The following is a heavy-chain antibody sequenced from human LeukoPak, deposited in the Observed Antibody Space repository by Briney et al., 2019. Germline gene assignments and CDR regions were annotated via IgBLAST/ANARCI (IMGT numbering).Heavy chain of an antibody. Sequence: GGSLRLSCAASGFTLSTYAMSWVRQAPGKGLQWVSTISGGGSDIYYADSVKGRFTISRDNLKNTLYLQMNTLGAEDTALYYCAKDLSGSFDYWGQGAQVTVSS. CDR1: GFTLSTYA. J-gene: IGHJ4*02. V-gene: IGHV3-23*01. CDR2: ISGGGSDI. CDR3: AKDLSGSFDY. D-gene: IGHD3-22*01.